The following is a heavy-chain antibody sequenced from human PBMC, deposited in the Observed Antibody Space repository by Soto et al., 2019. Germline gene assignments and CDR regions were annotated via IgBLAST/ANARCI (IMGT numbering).Heavy chain of an antibody. D-gene: IGHD3-10*01. V-gene: IGHV3-30*02. CDR3: ARDRTFYGSGSKGMDF. Sequence: GGSLRLSCVTSGFTFSSYGMHWVRQAPGKGLEWLAIIRYDGSNKYYGDSVKGRFTISRDNSNNTLYLEMNNLRAEDTAVYYCARDRTFYGSGSKGMDFWGQGTTVTVSS. J-gene: IGHJ6*02. CDR1: GFTFSSYG. CDR2: IRYDGSNK.